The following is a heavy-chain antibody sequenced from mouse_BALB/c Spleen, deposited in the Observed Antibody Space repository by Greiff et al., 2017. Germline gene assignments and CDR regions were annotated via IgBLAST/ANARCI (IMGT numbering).Heavy chain of an antibody. J-gene: IGHJ4*01. CDR2: ISSGGSYT. V-gene: IGHV5-9-4*01. CDR3: ARNWDDAMDY. D-gene: IGHD4-1*01. Sequence: EVHLVESGGGLVKPGGSLKLSCAASGFTFSSYAMSWVRQSPEKRLEWVAEISSGGSYTYYPDTVTGRFTISRDNAKNTLYLEMSSLRSEDTAMYYCARNWDDAMDYWGQGTPVTVSS. CDR1: GFTFSSYA.